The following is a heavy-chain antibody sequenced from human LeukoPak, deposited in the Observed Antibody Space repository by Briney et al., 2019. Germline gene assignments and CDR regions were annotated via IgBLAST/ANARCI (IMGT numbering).Heavy chain of an antibody. CDR3: ARDRPNIAAAGTTFDY. CDR2: IWYDGSNK. Sequence: TGRSLRLSCAASGFTFSSYGMHWVRQAPGKGLEWVAVIWYDGSNKYYADSVKGRFTISRDNSKNTLYLQMNSLRAEDTAVYYCARDRPNIAAAGTTFDYWGQGALVTVSS. J-gene: IGHJ4*02. V-gene: IGHV3-33*01. D-gene: IGHD6-13*01. CDR1: GFTFSSYG.